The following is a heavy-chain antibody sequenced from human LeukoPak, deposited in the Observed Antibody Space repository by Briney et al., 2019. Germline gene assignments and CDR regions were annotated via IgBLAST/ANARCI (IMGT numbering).Heavy chain of an antibody. V-gene: IGHV4-34*01. CDR1: GGSFSGYY. D-gene: IGHD6-13*01. Sequence: PSETLSLTCAVYGGSFSGYYWSWIRQPPGKGLEWIGEMNHSGSPNHNPSLKSRVTISVHTSKNQFSLKLSSVTAADTAVYYCARESSSQAEYFQHWGEGTLVTASA. J-gene: IGHJ1*01. CDR3: ARESSSQAEYFQH. CDR2: MNHSGSP.